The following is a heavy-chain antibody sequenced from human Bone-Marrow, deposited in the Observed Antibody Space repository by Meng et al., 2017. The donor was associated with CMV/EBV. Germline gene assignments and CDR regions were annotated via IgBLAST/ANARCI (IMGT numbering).Heavy chain of an antibody. CDR2: MNPNSGNT. D-gene: IGHD2-2*01. Sequence: ASVKVSCKASGYTFTSYDINWVRQATGQGLEWMGWMNPNSGNTGYAQKFQGRVTMTRNTSISTAYMELSSLRPEDTAVYYCARYCSSTSYYPPRAFDYWGQGTLVTVSS. V-gene: IGHV1-8*01. CDR3: ARYCSSTSYYPPRAFDY. J-gene: IGHJ4*02. CDR1: GYTFTSYD.